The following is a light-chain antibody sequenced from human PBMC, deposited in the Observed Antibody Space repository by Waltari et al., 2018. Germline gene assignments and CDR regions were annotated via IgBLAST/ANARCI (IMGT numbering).Light chain of an antibody. Sequence: IQLTQSPSSLSASVGDRVAITCRASQDISSFLAWYQQIPGKAPKLLIYSASTLQCGVPSRFSGSGYGADFTLTISSLQPEDFATYYCQQLLTYPISFGQGTRLEIK. CDR1: QDISSF. CDR3: QQLLTYPIS. V-gene: IGKV1-9*01. CDR2: SAS. J-gene: IGKJ5*01.